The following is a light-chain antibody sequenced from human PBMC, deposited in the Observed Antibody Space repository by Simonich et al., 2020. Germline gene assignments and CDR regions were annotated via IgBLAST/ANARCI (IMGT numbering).Light chain of an antibody. J-gene: IGKJ4*01. CDR1: QRLLYSSNNKNY. Sequence: DIVMTQSPDSLAVSLGERATINCKSSQRLLYSSNNKNYLAWYQQNPGQPPKLLIYWASTRESGVPDRFSGSGSGTDFTLTISSLQAEDVAVYYCQQYYSTPLTFGGGTKVEIK. CDR2: WAS. V-gene: IGKV4-1*01. CDR3: QQYYSTPLT.